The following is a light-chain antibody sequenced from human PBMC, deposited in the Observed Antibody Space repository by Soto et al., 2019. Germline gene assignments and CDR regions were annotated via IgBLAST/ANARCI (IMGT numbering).Light chain of an antibody. CDR1: NSNIGSDYG. Sequence: QSVLTQPPSVSGAPGQRVTISCTGTNSNIGSDYGVHWYQQFPGTAPKLLIYGNSNRPSGVPDRFSGSKSATSASLAIAGLQVEDGGDYYCQSYDSSLSGPVVFGGGTKVTVL. CDR2: GNS. CDR3: QSYDSSLSGPVV. J-gene: IGLJ2*01. V-gene: IGLV1-40*01.